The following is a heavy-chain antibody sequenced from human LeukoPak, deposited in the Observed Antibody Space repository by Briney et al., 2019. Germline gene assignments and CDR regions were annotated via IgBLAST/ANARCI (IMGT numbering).Heavy chain of an antibody. CDR3: ARDLYDYFDY. CDR2: IYHSGST. CDR1: GGSISSGGYY. D-gene: IGHD2-8*01. V-gene: IGHV4-30-2*01. J-gene: IGHJ4*02. Sequence: SQTLSLTCTVSGGSISSGGYYWSWIRQPPGKGLEWIGYIYHSGSTYYNPSLKSRVTISVDRSKNQFSLKLSSVTAADTAVYYCARDLYDYFDYWGQGTLVTVSS.